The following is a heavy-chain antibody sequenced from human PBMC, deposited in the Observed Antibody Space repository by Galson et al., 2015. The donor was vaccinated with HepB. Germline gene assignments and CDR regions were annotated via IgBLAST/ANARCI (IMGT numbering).Heavy chain of an antibody. J-gene: IGHJ6*03. V-gene: IGHV3-49*03. Sequence: SLRLSCAASGFTFGDYAMSWFRQAPGKGLEWVGFIRSNTYGGAIQYAASVKGRFTISRDDSKNIAYLQMNSLKTDDTAVYYCTRDPFGISSRPHYMDVWGKGTAVTASS. CDR3: TRDPFGISSRPHYMDV. CDR1: GFTFGDYA. D-gene: IGHD6-6*01. CDR2: IRSNTYGGAI.